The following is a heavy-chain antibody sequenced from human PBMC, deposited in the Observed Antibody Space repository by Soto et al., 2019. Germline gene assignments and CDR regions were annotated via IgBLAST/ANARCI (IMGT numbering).Heavy chain of an antibody. J-gene: IGHJ4*02. Sequence: QVQLVQSGAEVKKPGASVKVSCKASGYTFTSYGISWVRQAPGQGLEWMGWISAYNGNTNYAQKLQARVTLTTDTSTSTAHIELWPPGSDDTTVYYCAAGTTMETGSYWAQGTLVTISS. V-gene: IGHV1-18*01. CDR2: ISAYNGNT. CDR1: GYTFTSYG. D-gene: IGHD1-7*01. CDR3: AAGTTMETGSY.